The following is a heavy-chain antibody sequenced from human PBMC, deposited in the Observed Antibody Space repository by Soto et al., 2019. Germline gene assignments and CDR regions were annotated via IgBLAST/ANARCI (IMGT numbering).Heavy chain of an antibody. D-gene: IGHD6-19*01. J-gene: IGHJ6*02. CDR3: AIPHPSPRSEQKYSSGWPPYYYYGMDV. CDR1: GYSFTSYW. Sequence: PGESLKISCKGSGYSFTSYWISWVRQMPGKGLEWMGRIDPSDSYTNYSPSFQGHVTISADKSISTAYLQWSSLKASDTAMYYCAIPHPSPRSEQKYSSGWPPYYYYGMDVWGQGTTVTVSS. CDR2: IDPSDSYT. V-gene: IGHV5-10-1*01.